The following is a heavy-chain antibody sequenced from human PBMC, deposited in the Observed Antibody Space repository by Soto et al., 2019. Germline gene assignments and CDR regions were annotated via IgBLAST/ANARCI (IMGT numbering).Heavy chain of an antibody. CDR2: IRNKAYDGTK. CDR1: GFTFGDYA. CDR3: TSGYNYAYYGMDV. V-gene: IGHV3-49*04. D-gene: IGHD5-18*01. Sequence: PGGFLRLSCTDYGFTFGDYALSWVRQAPGKGLEWVGFIRNKAYDGTKEQAASVKGRFIISRGDSKSIAYLQMNSLKTEDTAVYYCTSGYNYAYYGMDVWGQGTTVTVSS. J-gene: IGHJ6*02.